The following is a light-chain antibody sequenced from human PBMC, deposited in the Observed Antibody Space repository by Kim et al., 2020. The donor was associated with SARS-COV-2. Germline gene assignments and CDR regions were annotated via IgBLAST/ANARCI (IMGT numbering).Light chain of an antibody. V-gene: IGLV3-21*04. Sequence: SELTQPPSVSVAPGKTARITCGGNNIGSKSVHWYQQKLGQAPVLVIYYDSDRPSGIPERFSGSNSGNTATLTISRVEAGDEADYYCQVWDSSSDHPVFGGGTQLTVL. CDR1: NIGSKS. CDR3: QVWDSSSDHPV. J-gene: IGLJ3*02. CDR2: YDS.